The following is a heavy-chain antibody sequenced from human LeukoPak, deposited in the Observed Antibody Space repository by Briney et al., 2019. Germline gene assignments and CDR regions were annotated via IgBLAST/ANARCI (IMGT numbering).Heavy chain of an antibody. Sequence: GESLKISCKGSGYSFTNYWIGWVRQMPGKGLEWMGIIYPGDSDTRYSPSFQGQVTITADKSISTAYLQWSSLKASDTAIYYCARDGLGYCSGGGCFGGGDYYYGMDVWGQGTTVTVSS. CDR2: IYPGDSDT. CDR3: ARDGLGYCSGGGCFGGGDYYYGMDV. J-gene: IGHJ6*02. D-gene: IGHD2-15*01. CDR1: GYSFTNYW. V-gene: IGHV5-51*01.